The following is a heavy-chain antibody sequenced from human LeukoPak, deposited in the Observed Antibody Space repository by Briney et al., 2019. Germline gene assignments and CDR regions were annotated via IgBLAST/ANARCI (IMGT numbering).Heavy chain of an antibody. CDR1: GYTFTSYG. D-gene: IGHD2-21*02. J-gene: IGHJ4*02. V-gene: IGHV1-18*01. CDR2: INAYNGNT. CDR3: ARVLVGVVTSIYYFDY. Sequence: ASVKVSCKASGYTFTSYGISWVRQAPGQGLEWMGWINAYNGNTNYAQKLQGRVTMTTDTSTSTAYMELRNLRSDDTAVYYCARVLVGVVTSIYYFDYWGQGTLVTVSS.